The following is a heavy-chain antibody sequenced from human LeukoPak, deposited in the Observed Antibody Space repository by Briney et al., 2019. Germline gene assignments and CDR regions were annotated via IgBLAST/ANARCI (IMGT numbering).Heavy chain of an antibody. CDR1: GFTFISYT. CDR3: VMLFMGSTNWPDY. D-gene: IGHD6-13*01. V-gene: IGHV3-21*01. J-gene: IGHJ4*02. CDR2: ISSSSSYI. Sequence: GGSLRLSCAASGFTFISYTMTWVRQAPGKGLEWVSSISSSSSYIHYADSVRGRFTISRDNAKRSLFLQLNSLRAEDTAVYYCVMLFMGSTNWPDYWGQGTPVTVSS.